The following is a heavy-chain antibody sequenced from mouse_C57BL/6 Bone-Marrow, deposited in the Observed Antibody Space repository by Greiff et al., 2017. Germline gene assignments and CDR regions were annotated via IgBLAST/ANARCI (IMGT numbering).Heavy chain of an antibody. J-gene: IGHJ4*01. V-gene: IGHV1-87*01. CDR3: SEDSAVYYCAWGLICYGYDGDAMDY. CDR2: GQGLEWSG. CDR1: YTFSRRLH. Sequence: VQLQESGPELARPWASVKISCQAFYTFSRRLHFAIRDTNYWMQWVKQRPGQGLEWSGAIYPGNGDTSYNQKFKGKATLTADKSSNTAYMQLSSLTSEDSAVYYCAWGLICYGYDGDAMDYWGQGTSVTVSS. D-gene: IGHD2-2*01.